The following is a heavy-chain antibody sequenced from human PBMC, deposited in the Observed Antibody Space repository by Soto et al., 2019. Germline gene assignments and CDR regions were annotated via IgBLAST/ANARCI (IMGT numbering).Heavy chain of an antibody. CDR1: GYTFTGYY. CDR2: INPNSGGT. CDR3: ARAAIAAAGLYYFDY. Sequence: ASVKVSCKASGYTFTGYYMHWVRQAPGQGLEWMGWINPNSGGTNYAQKFQGWVTMTRDTSISTAYMELSRLRSDDTAVYYCARAAIAAAGLYYFDYWGQGTLVTV. J-gene: IGHJ4*02. D-gene: IGHD6-13*01. V-gene: IGHV1-2*04.